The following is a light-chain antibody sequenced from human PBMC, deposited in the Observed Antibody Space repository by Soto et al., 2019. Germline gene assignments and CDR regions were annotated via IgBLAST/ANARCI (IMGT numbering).Light chain of an antibody. CDR1: QSVSSSY. Sequence: EIVLTQSPGTLSLSPGERATLSCRASQSVSSSYLAWYQQRPGRAPRLLIYGASSRATGIPDRFSGSGSGTDSTLTISRLEPEDFAVYYCQQYGSSPLTFGGGTKVEI. CDR2: GAS. J-gene: IGKJ4*01. CDR3: QQYGSSPLT. V-gene: IGKV3-20*01.